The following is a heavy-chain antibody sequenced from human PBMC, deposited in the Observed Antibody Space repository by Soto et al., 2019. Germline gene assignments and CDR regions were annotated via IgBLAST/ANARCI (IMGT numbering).Heavy chain of an antibody. Sequence: QVQLVQSGAEVKKPGASVKVSCKASGYTFTSYGICWVRQAPGQGLEWMGWISGYNGNTNYAQNLQGRVPMTTDTSQSTVYMELGSLRSDDTDVYYCARRWSSTGCLDLWGRGTLVIVSS. V-gene: IGHV1-18*01. CDR1: GYTFTSYG. D-gene: IGHD2-2*01. CDR2: ISGYNGNT. J-gene: IGHJ2*01. CDR3: ARRWSSTGCLDL.